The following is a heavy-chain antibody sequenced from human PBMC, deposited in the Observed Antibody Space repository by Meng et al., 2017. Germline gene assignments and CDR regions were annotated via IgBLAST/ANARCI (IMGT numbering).Heavy chain of an antibody. J-gene: IGHJ4*02. CDR2: ISYDGSNK. V-gene: IGHV3-30*01. D-gene: IGHD5-24*01. CDR3: ARVGMADPPD. Sequence: VQLVESGGGLVKPGGFLRLSCAASGFTFSSYAMHWVRQAPGKGLEWVAVISYDGSNKYYADSVKGRFTISRDNSKNTLYLQMNSLRAEDTAVYYCARVGMADPPDWGQGTLVTVSS. CDR1: GFTFSSYA.